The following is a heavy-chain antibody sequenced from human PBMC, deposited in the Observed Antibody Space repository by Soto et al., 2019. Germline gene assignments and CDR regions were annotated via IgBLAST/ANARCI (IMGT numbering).Heavy chain of an antibody. V-gene: IGHV3-21*01. D-gene: IGHD3-3*01. CDR1: GFTFSSYS. CDR3: ARDLREWSKLGYYGMDV. J-gene: IGHJ6*02. Sequence: GGSLRLSCAASGFTFSSYSMNWVRQAPGKGLEWVSSISSSSSYIYYADSVKGRFTISRDNAKNSLYLQMNSLRAEDTAVYYCARDLREWSKLGYYGMDVWGQGTTVTVSS. CDR2: ISSSSSYI.